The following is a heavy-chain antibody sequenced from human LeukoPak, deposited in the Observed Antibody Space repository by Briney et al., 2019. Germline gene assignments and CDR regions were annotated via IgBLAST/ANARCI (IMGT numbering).Heavy chain of an antibody. D-gene: IGHD3-10*01. V-gene: IGHV3-23*01. CDR2: VSGSGGST. CDR3: AKDLLLWFGELDLDY. J-gene: IGHJ4*02. Sequence: PGGSLRLSCAASGFTFSSYAMSWVRQAPGKGLEWVSAVSGSGGSTYYADSVKGRFTISRDNSKNTLYLQMNSLRAEDTAVYYCAKDLLLWFGELDLDYWGQGTLVTVSS. CDR1: GFTFSSYA.